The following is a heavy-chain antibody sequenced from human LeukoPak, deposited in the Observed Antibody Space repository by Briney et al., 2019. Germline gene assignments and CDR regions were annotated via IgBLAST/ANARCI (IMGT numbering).Heavy chain of an antibody. D-gene: IGHD3/OR15-3a*01. V-gene: IGHV3-7*03. CDR2: IKLDGSEK. J-gene: IGHJ4*02. CDR1: GFTFGKYW. CDR3: ARDQYDTWSRRGNFDS. Sequence: PGGSLRLSCVASGFTFGKYWMSWVRQAPGKGLEWGANIKLDGSEKNYVDSVKGRFTIYRDNTKNSLYLQMNSLRAEDTAVFYCARDQYDTWSRRGNFDSWGQGTLVIVSS.